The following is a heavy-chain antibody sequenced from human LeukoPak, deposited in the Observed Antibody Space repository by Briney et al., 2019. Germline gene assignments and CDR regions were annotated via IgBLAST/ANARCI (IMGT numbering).Heavy chain of an antibody. J-gene: IGHJ3*02. Sequence: SETLSLTCTVSGGSISSSSYYWGWIRQPPGKGLEWIGSIYYSGSTYYNPSLKSRVTISVDTSKNQFSLKLSSVTAADTAVYYCARPLYCSGGSCSLRDIWGQGTMVTVSS. V-gene: IGHV4-39*01. CDR1: GGSISSSSYY. D-gene: IGHD2-15*01. CDR2: IYYSGST. CDR3: ARPLYCSGGSCSLRDI.